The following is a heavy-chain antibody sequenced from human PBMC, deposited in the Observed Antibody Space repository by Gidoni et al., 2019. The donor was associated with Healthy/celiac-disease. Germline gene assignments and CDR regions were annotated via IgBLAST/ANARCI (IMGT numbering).Heavy chain of an antibody. V-gene: IGHV3-23*01. D-gene: IGHD3-9*01. Sequence: EFPLLESGGGLVQPGGSLRLSCAASGFTFLSHAMSWVRQAPGKGLEWVSAIRGSGGSTDYADSVKGRFTISRDNSKNTLYLQMNSLRAEDTAVYYCAKDLHYDIWTGYYGGDYWGQGTLVTVSS. J-gene: IGHJ4*02. CDR1: GFTFLSHA. CDR2: IRGSGGST. CDR3: AKDLHYDIWTGYYGGDY.